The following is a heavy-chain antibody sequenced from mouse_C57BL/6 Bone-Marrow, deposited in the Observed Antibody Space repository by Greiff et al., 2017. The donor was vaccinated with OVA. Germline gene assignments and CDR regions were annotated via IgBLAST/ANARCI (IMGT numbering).Heavy chain of an antibody. V-gene: IGHV2-5*01. J-gene: IGHJ4*01. D-gene: IGHD3-3*01. CDR2: IWRGGST. CDR3: AKKRGGTGYYYAMDY. CDR1: GFSLTSYG. Sequence: VQLQQSGPGLVQPSQSLSITCTVSGFSLTSYGVHWVRQSPGKGLEWLGVIWRGGSTDYNAAFTSRLSITKDNSKSQVFFKMNSLQADDTAIYYCAKKRGGTGYYYAMDYWGQGTSVTVSS.